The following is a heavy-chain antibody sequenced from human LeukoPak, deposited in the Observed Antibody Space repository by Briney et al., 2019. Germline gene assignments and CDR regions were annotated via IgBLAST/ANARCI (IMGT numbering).Heavy chain of an antibody. J-gene: IGHJ4*02. V-gene: IGHV4-4*07. CDR2: INISGNT. CDR1: GGSIGSNY. D-gene: IGHD6-25*01. CDR3: TREATANSGGYYFDY. Sequence: SETLSLTCTVSGGSIGSNYWSWVRQPAGKGLEWVGRINISGNTNYNPSLKSRVTMSVDTSKNQFSLRLNFVTAADTAVYYCTREATANSGGYYFDYWGQGTLATVSS.